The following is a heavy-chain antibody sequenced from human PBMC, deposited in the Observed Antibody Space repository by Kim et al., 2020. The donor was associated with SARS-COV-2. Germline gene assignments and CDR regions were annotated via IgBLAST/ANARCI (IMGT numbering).Heavy chain of an antibody. D-gene: IGHD3-16*01. CDR3: ARGHARYDYYTGLDS. Sequence: GGSLRLSCASSGFTFSIYCMNWVRQAPGKGLEWVADINQGGSGEYYADSVKGRFTISRDNARNSVYLQMHSLRAEDTAVYYCARGHARYDYYTGLDSW. CDR1: GFTFSIYC. V-gene: IGHV3-7*03. CDR2: INQGGSGE. J-gene: IGHJ5*01.